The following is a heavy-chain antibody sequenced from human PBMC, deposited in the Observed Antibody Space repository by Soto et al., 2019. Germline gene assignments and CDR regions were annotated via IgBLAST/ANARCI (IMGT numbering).Heavy chain of an antibody. D-gene: IGHD7-27*01. V-gene: IGHV4-61*03. J-gene: IGHJ6*02. CDR2: MSYTGRT. CDR1: GDSVTSGSYY. Sequence: QVQLQESAPGLLNPSETLSLTCIVSGDSVTSGSYYWTWLRQPPGKGLEWIGYMSYTGRTKYKPSLQSRVTISVDTSKNDFSLNLSSVPAADTAVYFCAREWGLLPYYVMNVWGHGTAVTVSS. CDR3: AREWGLLPYYVMNV.